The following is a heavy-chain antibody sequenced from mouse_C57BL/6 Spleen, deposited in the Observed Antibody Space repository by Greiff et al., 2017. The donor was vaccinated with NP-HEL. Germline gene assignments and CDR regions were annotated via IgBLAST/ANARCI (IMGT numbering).Heavy chain of an antibody. V-gene: IGHV1-26*01. CDR2: INPNNGGT. Sequence: VQLQQSGPELVKPGASVKISCKASGYTFTDYYMNWVKQSHGKSLEWIGDINPNNGGTSYNQKFKGKATLTVDKSSSTAYMELRSLTSEDSAVYYCALGTFAYWGQGTLVTVSA. J-gene: IGHJ3*01. D-gene: IGHD3-3*01. CDR3: ALGTFAY. CDR1: GYTFTDYY.